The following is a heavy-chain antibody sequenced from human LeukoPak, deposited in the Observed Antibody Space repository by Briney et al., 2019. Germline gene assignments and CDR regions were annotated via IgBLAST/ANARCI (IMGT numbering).Heavy chain of an antibody. CDR1: GYTLTELS. V-gene: IGHV1-24*01. D-gene: IGHD6-13*01. Sequence: ASVKVSCKVSGYTLTELSMHWVRQAPGKGLEWMGGFDPEDGETIYAQKFQGRVTMTEDTSTDTAYMELSSLGSEDTAVYYCATGVAAGGSLTGWGQGTLVTVSS. CDR2: FDPEDGET. CDR3: ATGVAAGGSLTG. J-gene: IGHJ4*02.